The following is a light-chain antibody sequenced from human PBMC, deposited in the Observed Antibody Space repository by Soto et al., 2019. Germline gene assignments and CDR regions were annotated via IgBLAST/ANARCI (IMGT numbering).Light chain of an antibody. CDR3: QQFNNWPAWT. CDR2: GAS. Sequence: EIVMTQSPATLSVSPGERATLSCRASQSISTNLAWYQQKPGQPPRLLIYGASSRATGIPARFSGIGSGTEFTLTISSLQSEDFAVYYCQQFNNWPAWTFGQGTEVEV. CDR1: QSISTN. V-gene: IGKV3-15*01. J-gene: IGKJ1*01.